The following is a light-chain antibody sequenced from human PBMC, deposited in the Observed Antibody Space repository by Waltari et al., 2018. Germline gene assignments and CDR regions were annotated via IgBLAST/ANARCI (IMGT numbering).Light chain of an antibody. CDR2: FGS. CDR1: QSLLDTNGYNL. Sequence: DIVVTQSPLSLPVTPGEPASISCRSSQSLLDTNGYNLLDWYLQKPGQSPQLLIYFGSNRASGVPDGFSGSGSGRDFTLKISRVEAEDVGVYYCMQALQTPWTFGQGTKVEIK. CDR3: MQALQTPWT. V-gene: IGKV2-28*01. J-gene: IGKJ1*01.